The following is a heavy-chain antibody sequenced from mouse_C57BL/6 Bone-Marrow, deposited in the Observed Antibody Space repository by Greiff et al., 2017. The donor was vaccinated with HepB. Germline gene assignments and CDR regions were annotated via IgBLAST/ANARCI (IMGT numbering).Heavy chain of an antibody. V-gene: IGHV1-80*01. Sequence: QVQLQQSGAELVKPGASVKISCKASGYAFSSYWMNGVKQRPGKGLEWIGQIYPGDGDTNYNGKFKGKATLTADKSSSTAYMQLSSLTSADSAVYFCARGPCFYYFDYWGQGTTLTVSS. CDR1: GYAFSSYW. CDR2: IYPGDGDT. J-gene: IGHJ2*01. CDR3: ARGPCFYYFDY.